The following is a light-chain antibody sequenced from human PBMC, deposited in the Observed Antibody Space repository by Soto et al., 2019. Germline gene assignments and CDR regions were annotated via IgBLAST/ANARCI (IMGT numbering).Light chain of an antibody. V-gene: IGKV3-15*01. CDR1: QTVSNS. CDR3: HHYNQWPLT. J-gene: IGKJ4*01. CDR2: FAS. Sequence: ERVMTQFPATLSVSPGAKATLSCRARQTVSNSLAWYQQKPGQAPRLLIYFASTRATGVPDRFSGSGSGTELTVTIRNVHTEDSAVYDCHHYNQWPLTFGGVTKLDTK.